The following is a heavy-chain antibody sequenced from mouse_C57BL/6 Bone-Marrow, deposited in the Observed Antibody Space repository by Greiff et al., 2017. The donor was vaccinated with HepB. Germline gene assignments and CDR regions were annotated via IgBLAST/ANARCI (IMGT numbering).Heavy chain of an antibody. CDR2: ISYDGSN. CDR1: GYSITSGYY. J-gene: IGHJ4*01. CDR3: ARVGLGHYYAMDY. Sequence: EVHLVESGPGLVKPSQSLSLTCSVTGYSITSGYYWNWIRQFPGNKLEWMGYISYDGSNNYNPSLKNRISITRDTSKNQFFLKLNSVTTEDTATYYCARVGLGHYYAMDYWGQGTSVTVSS. D-gene: IGHD4-1*01. V-gene: IGHV3-6*01.